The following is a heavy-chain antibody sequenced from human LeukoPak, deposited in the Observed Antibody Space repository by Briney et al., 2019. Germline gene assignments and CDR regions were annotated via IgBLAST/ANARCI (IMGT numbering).Heavy chain of an antibody. J-gene: IGHJ4*02. Sequence: GGSLRLSCAASGFTFSSYLMSWVRQAPGKGLEWVANINQDGSEIYYVDSVKGRFTISRDYAKSSLYLQMNSLRAEDTAIYYCARGKLGQAYWGQGTLVTVSS. CDR3: ARGKLGQAY. CDR2: INQDGSEI. V-gene: IGHV3-7*04. D-gene: IGHD6-13*01. CDR1: GFTFSSYL.